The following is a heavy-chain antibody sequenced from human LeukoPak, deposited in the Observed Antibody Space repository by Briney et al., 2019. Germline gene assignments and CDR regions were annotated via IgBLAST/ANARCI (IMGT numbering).Heavy chain of an antibody. CDR2: IKQDGSEK. CDR3: ARERVDTADD. Sequence: PGGSLRLSCAASGFTFSNAWMSWVRQAPGKGLEWVANIKQDGSEKYYVDSVKGRFTISRDNAKNSLYLQMNSLRAEDTAVYYCARERVDTADDWGQGTLVTVSS. D-gene: IGHD5-18*01. CDR1: GFTFSNAW. V-gene: IGHV3-7*01. J-gene: IGHJ4*02.